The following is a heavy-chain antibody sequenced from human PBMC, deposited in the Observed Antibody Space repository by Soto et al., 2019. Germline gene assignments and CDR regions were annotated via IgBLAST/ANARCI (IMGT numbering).Heavy chain of an antibody. CDR2: ISYDGSNK. CDR1: GFTFSSYG. D-gene: IGHD3-22*01. J-gene: IGHJ4*02. CDR3: ANPGVMDYYDSSGYSRGLFDY. Sequence: PGGSLRLSCAASGFTFSSYGMHWVRQAPGKGLEWVAVISYDGSNKYYADSVKGRFTISRDNSKNTLYLQMNSLRAEDTAVYYCANPGVMDYYDSSGYSRGLFDYWGQGTLVTVSS. V-gene: IGHV3-30*18.